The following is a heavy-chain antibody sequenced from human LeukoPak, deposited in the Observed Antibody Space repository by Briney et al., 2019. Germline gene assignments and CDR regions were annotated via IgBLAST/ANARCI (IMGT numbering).Heavy chain of an antibody. D-gene: IGHD2-15*01. V-gene: IGHV3-53*01. CDR1: GVTVSGDF. Sequence: PGGSLRLSCAASGVTVSGDFMGWVRQAPGKGLEWVSLISSDAITYYADSVKGRFTISRDNSKNTLYLQMNSLRAEDTAFYYCARRRGGDWGQGALVTVSS. J-gene: IGHJ4*02. CDR2: ISSDAIT. CDR3: ARRRGGD.